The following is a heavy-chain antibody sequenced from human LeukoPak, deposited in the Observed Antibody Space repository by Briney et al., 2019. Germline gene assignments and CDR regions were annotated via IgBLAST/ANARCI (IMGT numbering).Heavy chain of an antibody. V-gene: IGHV1-8*01. CDR1: GHTFTSYD. J-gene: IGHJ6*02. Sequence: ASVKVSCKASGHTFTSYDINWVRQATGQGLEWMGWMNPNSGNTGYAQKFQGRVTMTRNTSISTAYMELSSLRSEDTAVYYCARGGYSSSWYGKYYYYYGMDVWGQGTTVTVSS. D-gene: IGHD6-13*01. CDR3: ARGGYSSSWYGKYYYYYGMDV. CDR2: MNPNSGNT.